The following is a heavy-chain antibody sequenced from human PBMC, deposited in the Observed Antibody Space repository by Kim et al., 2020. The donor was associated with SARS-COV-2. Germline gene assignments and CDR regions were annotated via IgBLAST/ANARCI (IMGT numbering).Heavy chain of an antibody. CDR3: ARGYGSGSYFVY. V-gene: IGHV4-34*01. D-gene: IGHD3-10*01. J-gene: IGHJ4*02. Sequence: YNPSLKSRVSISLDTSKNQFSLKLSSVTAADTAVYYCARGYGSGSYFVYWGQGNLVTVSS.